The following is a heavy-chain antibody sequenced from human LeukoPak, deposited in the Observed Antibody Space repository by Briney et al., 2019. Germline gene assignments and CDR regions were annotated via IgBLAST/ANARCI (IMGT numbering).Heavy chain of an antibody. D-gene: IGHD6-13*01. CDR2: INPNSGGT. CDR1: GYTFTGYY. CDR3: ARALSSSWYWNY. J-gene: IGHJ4*02. V-gene: IGHV1-2*02. Sequence: ASVKVSCKASGYTFTGYYMHWVRQAPGQGLEWMGWINPNSGGTNYAQKFQGRVTMTRDTSISTAYMELSRLTSDDTAVYYCARALSSSWYWNYWGQGTLVTVSS.